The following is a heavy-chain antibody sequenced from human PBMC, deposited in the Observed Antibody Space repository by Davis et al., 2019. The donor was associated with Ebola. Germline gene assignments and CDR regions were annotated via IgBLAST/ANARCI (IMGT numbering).Heavy chain of an antibody. Sequence: ASVKVSCKASGYSFTNYAITWVRQAPGQGLGWMGWISGYNGNTNYTQKLQGRVTMTTDTSTSTAYMELRSLRSDDTAVYYCASTTYYDFWSGYGGGYYGMDVWGQGTTVTVSS. CDR2: ISGYNGNT. CDR3: ASTTYYDFWSGYGGGYYGMDV. V-gene: IGHV1-18*01. CDR1: GYSFTNYA. J-gene: IGHJ6*02. D-gene: IGHD3-3*01.